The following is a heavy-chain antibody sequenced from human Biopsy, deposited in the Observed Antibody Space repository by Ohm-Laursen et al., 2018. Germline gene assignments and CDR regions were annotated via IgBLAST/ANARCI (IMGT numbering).Heavy chain of an antibody. CDR1: GKTFSDYQ. Sequence: GTRSLTCAVFGKTFSDYQWSWIRQPPGKGLEWIGQINQAGTTNYNPPLKSRVSISADASKYEFSLRLTSVTAADTAVYLCGNEVHGRDYWGLGAQVTVSS. V-gene: IGHV4-34*08. CDR2: INQAGTT. D-gene: IGHD2-15*01. CDR3: GNEVHGRDY. J-gene: IGHJ4*02.